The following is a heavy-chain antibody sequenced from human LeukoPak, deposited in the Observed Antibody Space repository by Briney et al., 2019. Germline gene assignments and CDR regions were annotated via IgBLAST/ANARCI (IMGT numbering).Heavy chain of an antibody. Sequence: GDSLRISCKGSGYSFSSYWISWVRRMPGKGLEWMGRIDPGDSFTKYRPSLEGRVTISADKSLSTVYLQWSSLKASDTAIYYCARDGGGVSSWVSHWGQGTLVTVSS. D-gene: IGHD3-16*01. CDR2: IDPGDSFT. J-gene: IGHJ4*02. V-gene: IGHV5-10-1*01. CDR1: GYSFSSYW. CDR3: ARDGGGVSSWVSH.